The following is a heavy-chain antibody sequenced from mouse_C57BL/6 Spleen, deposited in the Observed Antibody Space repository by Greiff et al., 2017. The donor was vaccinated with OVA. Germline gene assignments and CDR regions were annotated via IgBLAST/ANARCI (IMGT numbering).Heavy chain of an antibody. CDR3: RRGGSNCYFDD. J-gene: IGHJ1*03. D-gene: IGHD1-1*01. CDR2: IYPGDGDT. V-gene: IGHV1-82*01. Sequence: QVQLQQSGPELVKPGASVKFSCKASGYAFSSSWMNWVKQRPGQGLEWIGRIYPGDGDTNYNGKFKGKATLTADKSSSTAYMQLSSLTSEDSAVYCCRRGGSNCYFDDWGTGTTVTVSS. CDR1: GYAFSSSW.